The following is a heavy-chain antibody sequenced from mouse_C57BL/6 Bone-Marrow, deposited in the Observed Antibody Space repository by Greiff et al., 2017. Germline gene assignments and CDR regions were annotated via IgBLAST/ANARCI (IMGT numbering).Heavy chain of an antibody. CDR1: GYTFTSYG. D-gene: IGHD1-1*01. CDR3: ARCHYYYGSSYDEY. CDR2: LYPRNGNT. V-gene: IGHV1-81*01. Sequence: QVQLKQSGAELARPGASVKLSCKASGYTFTSYGISWVKQRTGQGFEWIGELYPRNGNTYYNEKFKGKATLTADKSSSPAYMVLRSLTTKDSAVYFCARCHYYYGSSYDEYWGQGTTLTVSS. J-gene: IGHJ2*01.